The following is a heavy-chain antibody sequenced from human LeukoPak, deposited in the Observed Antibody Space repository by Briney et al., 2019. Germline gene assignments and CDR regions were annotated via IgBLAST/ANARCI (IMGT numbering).Heavy chain of an antibody. Sequence: PGGSLRLSCTASGFTLFTFNNAWMSWVRQTPGKGLEWIGRIKSKSDGGTTDYAAPVKGRFSISRDDSKNTVYLQVNSLKTEDTAVYYCTTDLLDYWGQGTLVTVSS. CDR3: TTDLLDY. V-gene: IGHV3-15*01. J-gene: IGHJ4*02. CDR1: GFTLFTFNNAW. CDR2: IKSKSDGGTT.